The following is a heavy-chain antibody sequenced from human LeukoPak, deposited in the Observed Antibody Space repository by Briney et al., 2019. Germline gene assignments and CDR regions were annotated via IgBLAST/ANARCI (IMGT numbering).Heavy chain of an antibody. V-gene: IGHV1-69*06. D-gene: IGHD1-7*01. CDR1: GGTFSSYA. CDR2: IIPIFGTA. Sequence: VASVKVSCKASGGTFSSYAISWVRQAPGQGLEWMGGIIPIFGTANYAQKFQGRVTITADKSTSTAYMELSSLRSEDTAVYYCARDSSITGTTDWYFDLWGRGTLVTVSS. J-gene: IGHJ2*01. CDR3: ARDSSITGTTDWYFDL.